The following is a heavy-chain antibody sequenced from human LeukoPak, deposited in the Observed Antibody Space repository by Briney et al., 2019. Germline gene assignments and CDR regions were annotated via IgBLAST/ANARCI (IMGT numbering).Heavy chain of an antibody. CDR2: IIPIFGTA. CDR1: GGTFSSYA. CDR3: AKTRGISISGVVPLCDY. D-gene: IGHD3-3*01. Sequence: ASVKVSCKASGGTFSSYAISWVRQAPGQGLEWMGGIIPIFGTANYAQKFQGRVTITTDESTSTAYMELSSLRSEDTAVYYCAKTRGISISGVVPLCDYWGQGTLVTVSS. J-gene: IGHJ4*02. V-gene: IGHV1-69*05.